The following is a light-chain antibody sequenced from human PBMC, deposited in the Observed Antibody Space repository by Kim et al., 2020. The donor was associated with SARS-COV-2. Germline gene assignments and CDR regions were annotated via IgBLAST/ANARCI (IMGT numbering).Light chain of an antibody. CDR3: QQYGSSPGT. CDR1: QSVSSNY. Sequence: SPGDIVTLSCRASQSVSSNYLAWYQQKPGQAPSLLIYGASSRATDIPDRFSGSGSATDFTLTISRLEPEDFAMYYCQQYGSSPGTFGQGTKVDIK. CDR2: GAS. J-gene: IGKJ1*01. V-gene: IGKV3-20*01.